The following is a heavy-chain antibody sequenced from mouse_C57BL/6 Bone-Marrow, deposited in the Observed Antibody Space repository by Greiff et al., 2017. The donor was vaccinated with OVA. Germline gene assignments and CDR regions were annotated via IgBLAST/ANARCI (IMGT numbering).Heavy chain of an antibody. D-gene: IGHD2-10*02. Sequence: EVQLQQSGAELVRPGASVKLSCTASGFNFKDYYMHWVKQRPEQGLEWIGWIDPENGDTEYASKFQGKATITADTSSNTAYLQLSSLTSEDAAVYYCTTYGGFAYWGQGTLVTVSA. CDR1: GFNFKDYY. CDR2: IDPENGDT. V-gene: IGHV14-4*01. J-gene: IGHJ3*01. CDR3: TTYGGFAY.